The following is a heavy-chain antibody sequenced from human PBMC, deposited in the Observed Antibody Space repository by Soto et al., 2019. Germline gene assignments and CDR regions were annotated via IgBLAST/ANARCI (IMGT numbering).Heavy chain of an antibody. CDR2: INTDGNSI. D-gene: IGHD3-10*01. V-gene: IGHV3-74*01. CDR1: GFNFSASW. CDR3: VKSLFASYFSL. Sequence: HPGGSLRLSCAASGFNFSASWMHWVRQAPGKGLMWISRINTDGNSIAYADSVKGRFTISRDNAKNTMSLQMTSLRAEDTAVYYCVKSLFASYFSLWGQGALVTVSS. J-gene: IGHJ4*02.